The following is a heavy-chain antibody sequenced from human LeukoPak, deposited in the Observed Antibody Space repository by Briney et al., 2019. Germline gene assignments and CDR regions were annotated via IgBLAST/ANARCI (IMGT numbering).Heavy chain of an antibody. CDR1: GFTFSSYA. V-gene: IGHV3-23*01. Sequence: GGSLRLSCAASGFTFSSYAMIWVRQAPGKGLEWVSAISGSGGSTYYADSVKGRFTISRDNSKNTLYLQMNSLRAEDTAVYYCAKVWGYCSGGSCYENYYFDYWGQGTLVTVSS. CDR2: ISGSGGST. D-gene: IGHD2-15*01. CDR3: AKVWGYCSGGSCYENYYFDY. J-gene: IGHJ4*02.